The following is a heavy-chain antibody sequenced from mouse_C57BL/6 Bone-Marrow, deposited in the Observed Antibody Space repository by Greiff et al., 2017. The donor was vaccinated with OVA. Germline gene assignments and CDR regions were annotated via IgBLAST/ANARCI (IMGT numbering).Heavy chain of an antibody. V-gene: IGHV14-4*01. Sequence: EVQLVESGAELVRPGASVKLSCTASGFNIKDDYMHWVKQRPEQGLEWIGWIDPENGDTEYASKFQGKATITADTSSNTAYLQLSSLTSEDTAVYYCTTLYYYGSSLYFDVWGTGTTVTVSS. D-gene: IGHD1-1*01. J-gene: IGHJ1*03. CDR3: TTLYYYGSSLYFDV. CDR2: IDPENGDT. CDR1: GFNIKDDY.